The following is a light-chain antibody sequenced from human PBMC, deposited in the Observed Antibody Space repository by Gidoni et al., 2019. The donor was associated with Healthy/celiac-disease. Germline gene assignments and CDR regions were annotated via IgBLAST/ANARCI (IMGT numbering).Light chain of an antibody. Sequence: EIVLTQSPGTLSLSPGEKATLSCRASQSVSSSYLAWYQQKPGQAPRLLIYGASSRATGIPDRFGGSGSGTDFTLTISRLETEDFAVYYCQQYGTSSYTFXXXTKLEIK. CDR2: GAS. V-gene: IGKV3-20*01. CDR3: QQYGTSSYT. J-gene: IGKJ2*01. CDR1: QSVSSSY.